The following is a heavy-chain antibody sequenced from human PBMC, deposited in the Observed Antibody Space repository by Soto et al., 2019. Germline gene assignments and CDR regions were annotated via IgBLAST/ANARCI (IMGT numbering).Heavy chain of an antibody. CDR1: GGSISSGGYY. D-gene: IGHD3-22*01. CDR3: ARVDYYDSSGYLSG. CDR2: IYYSGST. J-gene: IGHJ4*02. V-gene: IGHV4-31*03. Sequence: SETLSLTCTVSGGSISSGGYYWSWIRQHPGKGLEWIGYIYYSGSTYYNPSLKSRVTISVDTSKNQFSLKLSSVTAADTAVYYCARVDYYDSSGYLSGWGQGTLVTVSS.